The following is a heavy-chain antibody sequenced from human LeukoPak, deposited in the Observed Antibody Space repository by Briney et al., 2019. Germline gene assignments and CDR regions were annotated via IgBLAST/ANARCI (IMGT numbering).Heavy chain of an antibody. Sequence: GGSLRLSCAASGFTFSNYNMNWVRQAPGKGLEWVSSISSSYNSIFYADSVQGRFTISRDNAKNSLYLQMNSLRAEDTAVYYCAKGVATIEYWGQGTLVTVSS. J-gene: IGHJ4*02. V-gene: IGHV3-21*01. CDR2: ISSSYNSI. D-gene: IGHD5-12*01. CDR1: GFTFSNYN. CDR3: AKGVATIEY.